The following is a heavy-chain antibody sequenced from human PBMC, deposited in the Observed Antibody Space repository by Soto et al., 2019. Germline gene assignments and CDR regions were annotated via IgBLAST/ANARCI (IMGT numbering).Heavy chain of an antibody. J-gene: IGHJ6*02. D-gene: IGHD5-18*01. V-gene: IGHV4-59*01. CDR1: AGSIRHYD. Sequence: SETLSLPCTVSAGSIRHYDCSWIRQPPGKGLEWIGYIYYTGGTNYNPSLKSRVTTSVDTSKNHFSLKLNSVTAADTAVYYCARGVGGTSMRPIVTHYAKGMHFPGQGTTVTVS. CDR3: ARGVGGTSMRPIVTHYAKGMHF. CDR2: IYYTGGT.